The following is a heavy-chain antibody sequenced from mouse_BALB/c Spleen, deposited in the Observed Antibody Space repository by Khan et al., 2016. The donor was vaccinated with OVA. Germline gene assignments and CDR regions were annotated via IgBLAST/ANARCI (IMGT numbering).Heavy chain of an antibody. D-gene: IGHD2-14*01. CDR2: IYPYNDDT. V-gene: IGHV1S136*01. CDR3: AKNYRYDVYFDY. Sequence: VQLQQSGPELVKPGASVKMSCKASGYTFTSYVMHWLRQKPGQGLEWIGYIYPYNDDTKYNETFKGKATLTSDTSSSTAYMELSSLTSEDSAVYYSAKNYRYDVYFDYWGQGTTLTVSS. CDR1: GYTFTSYV. J-gene: IGHJ2*01.